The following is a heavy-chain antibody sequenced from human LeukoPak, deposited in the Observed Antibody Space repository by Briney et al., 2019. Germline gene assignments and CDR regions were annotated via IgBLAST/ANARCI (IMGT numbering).Heavy chain of an antibody. CDR3: ARGLFLQIFDELRNWFDP. D-gene: IGHD3-9*01. V-gene: IGHV3-21*01. Sequence: GGSLRLSCAASGFTFSSYSMNWVRQAPGKGLEWVSSISSSSSYIYYADSVKGRFTISRDNAKNSLYLQMNSLRAEDTAVYYCARGLFLQIFDELRNWFDPWGQGTLVTVSS. CDR1: GFTFSSYS. J-gene: IGHJ5*02. CDR2: ISSSSSYI.